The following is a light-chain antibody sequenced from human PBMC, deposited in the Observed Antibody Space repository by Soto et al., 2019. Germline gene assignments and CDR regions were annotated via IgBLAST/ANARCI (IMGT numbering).Light chain of an antibody. CDR2: ENN. CDR3: GTWDSSLSAYV. CDR1: SSNIGNNY. J-gene: IGLJ1*01. V-gene: IGLV1-51*02. Sequence: QSVLTQPPSGSAAPGQTVTISCSGSSSNIGNNYVSWYQQLPGTAPRLLIYENNKRPSGIPDRFSGSKSGTSATLGITGLQTGDEADYYCGTWDSSLSAYVFGTGTKLTVL.